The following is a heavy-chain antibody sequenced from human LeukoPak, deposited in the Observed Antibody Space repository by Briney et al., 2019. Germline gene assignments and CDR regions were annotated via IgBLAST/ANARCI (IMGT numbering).Heavy chain of an antibody. CDR3: ARDDYWGDMDV. V-gene: IGHV3-48*03. CDR2: ISSSSGTI. CDR1: GFTFSSYE. D-gene: IGHD3-16*01. J-gene: IGHJ6*03. Sequence: GGSLRLSCAASGFTFSSYEMNWVRQAPGKGLEWVSYISSSSGTIYYVDSVKGRFTISRDNAKNSLYLQMNSLRAEDTAVYYCARDDYWGDMDVWGKGTTVTVSS.